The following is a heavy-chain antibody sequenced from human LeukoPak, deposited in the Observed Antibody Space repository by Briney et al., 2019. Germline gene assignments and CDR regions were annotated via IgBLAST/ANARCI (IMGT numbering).Heavy chain of an antibody. CDR1: GGSISSGDYF. CDR2: IYYSGST. D-gene: IGHD3-9*01. V-gene: IGHV4-30-4*01. J-gene: IGHJ6*04. Sequence: SQTLSLTCTVSGGSISSGDYFWSWMRQPPGKGLEWIGYIYYSGSTYYNPSLKSRVTISVDKSKNQFSLKLSSVTAADTAVYYCARGRVTYYDILTGYYFQYYYYGMDVWGKGTTVTVSS. CDR3: ARGRVTYYDILTGYYFQYYYYGMDV.